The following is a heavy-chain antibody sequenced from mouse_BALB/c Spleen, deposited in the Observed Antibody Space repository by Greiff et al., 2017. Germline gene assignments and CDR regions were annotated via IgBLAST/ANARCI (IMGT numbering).Heavy chain of an antibody. CDR3: GRSNYYGSSYEYFDV. Sequence: VQLKESGPELVKPGASVKISCKASGYSFTGYFMNWVKQSHGKSLEWIGRINPYNGDTFYNQKSKGKATLTVDKSSSTAHMELLSLTSEDSAVYYCGRSNYYGSSYEYFDVWGAGTTVTVSS. V-gene: IGHV1-37*01. D-gene: IGHD1-1*01. CDR1: GYSFTGYF. CDR2: INPYNGDT. J-gene: IGHJ1*01.